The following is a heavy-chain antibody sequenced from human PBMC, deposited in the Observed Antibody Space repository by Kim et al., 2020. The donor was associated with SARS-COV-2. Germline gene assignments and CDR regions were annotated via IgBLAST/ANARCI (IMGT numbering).Heavy chain of an antibody. V-gene: IGHV4-39*07. CDR1: GGSISSSSYY. CDR3: ARDSNTMIVVEPRDY. Sequence: SETLSLTCTVSGGSISSSSYYWGWIRQPPGKGLEWIGSIYYSGSTYYNPSLKSRVTISVDTSKNQFSLKLSSVTAADTAVYYCARDSNTMIVVEPRDYWGQGTLVTVSS. D-gene: IGHD3-22*01. CDR2: IYYSGST. J-gene: IGHJ4*02.